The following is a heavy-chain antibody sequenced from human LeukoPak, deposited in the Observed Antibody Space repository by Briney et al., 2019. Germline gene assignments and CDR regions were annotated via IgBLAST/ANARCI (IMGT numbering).Heavy chain of an antibody. D-gene: IGHD3-22*01. V-gene: IGHV4-34*01. CDR2: INPSGSI. J-gene: IGHJ6*03. CDR3: AGGRQEVSMIVVVMTAVSYYLDV. Sequence: PETLSLTCAVYGGSFSGYYWTWIRQAPGKGLEWIGEINPSGSISYNPSLKSRLTISVDASKNQFSLNLRSLTAADTAVYYCAGGRQEVSMIVVVMTAVSYYLDVWGKGTTVTVS. CDR1: GGSFSGYY.